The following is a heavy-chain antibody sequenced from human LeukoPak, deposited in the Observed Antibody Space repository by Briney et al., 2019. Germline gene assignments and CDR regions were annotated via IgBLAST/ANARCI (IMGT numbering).Heavy chain of an antibody. D-gene: IGHD3-10*01. J-gene: IGHJ4*02. CDR1: GGSFSGYY. V-gene: IGHV4-34*01. CDR3: ARHEVVRLFDY. CDR2: INHSGST. Sequence: SETLSLTCAVYGGSFSGYYWSWIRQPPGKGLEWIGEINHSGSTNYNPSLKSRVTISVDTSKNQFSLKLSSVTAADTAVYYCARHEVVRLFDYWGQGTPVTVSS.